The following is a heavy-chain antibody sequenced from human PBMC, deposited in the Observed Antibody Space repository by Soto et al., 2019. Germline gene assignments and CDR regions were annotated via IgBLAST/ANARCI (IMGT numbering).Heavy chain of an antibody. CDR1: GFTFSSYA. Sequence: GGSLRLSCAASGFTFSSYAMHWVRQAPGKGLEWVAVISYDGSNKYYADSVKGRFTISRDNSKNTLYLQMNSLRAEDTAVYYCASFPTGTTGPEDYYYYYGMDVWGQGTTVTVSS. CDR3: ASFPTGTTGPEDYYYYYGMDV. J-gene: IGHJ6*02. D-gene: IGHD1-1*01. CDR2: ISYDGSNK. V-gene: IGHV3-30-3*01.